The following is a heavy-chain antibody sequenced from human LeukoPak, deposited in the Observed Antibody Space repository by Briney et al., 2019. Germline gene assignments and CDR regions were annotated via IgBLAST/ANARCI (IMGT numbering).Heavy chain of an antibody. CDR1: GFTFSTYW. J-gene: IGHJ6*03. D-gene: IGHD1-26*01. CDR2: ISSSSSTV. Sequence: PGGSLRLSCTASGFTFSTYWMSWVRQAPGKGLEWVSYISSSSSTVYYADSVKGRFTISRDNAKNSLYLQMNSLRAEDTAVYYCARVVKVGAPYYYYYMDVWGKGTTVTVSS. CDR3: ARVVKVGAPYYYYYMDV. V-gene: IGHV3-48*01.